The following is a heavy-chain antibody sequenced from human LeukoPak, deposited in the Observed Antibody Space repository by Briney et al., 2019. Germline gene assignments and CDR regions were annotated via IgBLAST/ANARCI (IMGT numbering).Heavy chain of an antibody. Sequence: GGSLRLSCAASGFTFSSYGMHWVRQAPGKGLEWVAVIWYDGSNKYYADSVKGRFTISRDNSKNTLYLQMNSLRAEDTAVYYCARDYLSSTSCPDRWGQGTLVTVPS. D-gene: IGHD2-2*01. CDR3: ARDYLSSTSCPDR. J-gene: IGHJ5*02. V-gene: IGHV3-33*01. CDR2: IWYDGSNK. CDR1: GFTFSSYG.